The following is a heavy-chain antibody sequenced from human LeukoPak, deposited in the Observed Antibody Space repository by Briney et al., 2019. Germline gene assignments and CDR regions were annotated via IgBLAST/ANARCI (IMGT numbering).Heavy chain of an antibody. J-gene: IGHJ3*02. D-gene: IGHD6-13*01. CDR1: GGTFTKFA. CDR2: FIPILGTS. V-gene: IGHV1-69*05. Sequence: SVKVSCKPSGGTFTKFAISWVRQAPGQGLEWVGGFIPILGTSNSAEKFQGRLTVTKDEFTGTAYMELSTLRSEDTAVCYCATDLADATYGFDIWGQGTMVTVSS. CDR3: ATDLADATYGFDI.